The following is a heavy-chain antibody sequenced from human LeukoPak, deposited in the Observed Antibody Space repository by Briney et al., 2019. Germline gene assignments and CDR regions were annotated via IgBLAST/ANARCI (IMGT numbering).Heavy chain of an antibody. CDR1: GHFSGDSISTGRHY. Sequence: PSETLPLTCTVSGHFSGDSISTGRHYWSWARQPAGKGLEWIGRIYTSGTTNYSPSLKSRLSMSVDTSKNQFSLNLRSVTAADTAVYYCGRQGYTASYYFLDYWSQGTLVTVSS. D-gene: IGHD1-26*01. V-gene: IGHV4-61*02. CDR3: GRQGYTASYYFLDY. J-gene: IGHJ4*02. CDR2: IYTSGTT.